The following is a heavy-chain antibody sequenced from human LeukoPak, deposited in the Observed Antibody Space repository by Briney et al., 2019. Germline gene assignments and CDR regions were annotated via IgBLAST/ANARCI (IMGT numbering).Heavy chain of an antibody. D-gene: IGHD1-14*01. Sequence: PGGSLRLSCAASGFTFSSHWMNWVRQARGKGLEWVANIKQDGSGKYYVDSVKGRFTISRDNAKKSLYLQMNSLRAEDTAVYYCARDSDHIDGANFDYWGQGTLVTVSS. V-gene: IGHV3-7*01. CDR2: IKQDGSGK. CDR3: ARDSDHIDGANFDY. J-gene: IGHJ4*02. CDR1: GFTFSSHW.